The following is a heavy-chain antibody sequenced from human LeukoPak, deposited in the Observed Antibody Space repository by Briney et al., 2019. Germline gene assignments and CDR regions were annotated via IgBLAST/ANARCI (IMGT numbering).Heavy chain of an antibody. CDR2: INPNSGGT. CDR3: ARDLGDYVWESGGY. J-gene: IGHJ4*02. V-gene: IGHV1-2*02. CDR1: GYTFTGYY. Sequence: ASVKVSCKASGYTFTGYYMHWVRQAPGQGLEWMGWINPNSGGTNYAQKFQGRVTMTRDTSISTAYMELSRLRSDDTAVYYCARDLGDYVWESGGYWGQGTLVTVSS. D-gene: IGHD3-16*01.